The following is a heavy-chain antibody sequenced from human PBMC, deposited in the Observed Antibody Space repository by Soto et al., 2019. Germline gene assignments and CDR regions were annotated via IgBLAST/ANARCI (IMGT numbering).Heavy chain of an antibody. D-gene: IGHD1-26*01. V-gene: IGHV3-30*03. CDR2: ISYDGSNK. J-gene: IGHJ4*02. CDR3: ARSPYSVSYLAYFDY. Sequence: QVQLVESGGGVVQPGRSLRLSCAASGFTFSSYGMHWVRQAPGKGLEWVAVISYDGSNKYYADYVKGRFTISRDNSKNTLYLKMNSLRAEDTAVYYCARSPYSVSYLAYFDYWGQGTLVTVSS. CDR1: GFTFSSYG.